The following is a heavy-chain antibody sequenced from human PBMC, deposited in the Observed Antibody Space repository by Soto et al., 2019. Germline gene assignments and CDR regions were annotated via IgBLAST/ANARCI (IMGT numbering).Heavy chain of an antibody. CDR2: IYYSGST. V-gene: IGHV4-39*01. CDR3: ASFGRYCSSTSCYQIDY. J-gene: IGHJ4*02. Sequence: PSETLSLTCTVSGGSISSSSYYWGWIRQPPGKGLEWIGSIYYSGSTYYNPSLKSRVTISVDTSKNQFSLKLSSVTAADTAVYYCASFGRYCSSTSCYQIDYWGKGTLVTVSS. CDR1: GGSISSSSYY. D-gene: IGHD2-2*01.